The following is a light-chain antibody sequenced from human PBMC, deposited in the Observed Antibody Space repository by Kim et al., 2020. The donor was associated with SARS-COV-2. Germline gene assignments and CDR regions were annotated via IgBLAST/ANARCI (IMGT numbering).Light chain of an antibody. J-gene: IGKJ4*01. CDR2: GAA. CDR1: QAIARN. CDR3: QQYNQWPPLT. V-gene: IGKV3-15*01. Sequence: YPGERVTLSCRASQAIARNLAWYQQKPGQAPRLLIYGAATRATGIPARFSGSGSGAEFSLSISSLQSEDFAVYYCQQYNQWPPLTFGGGTKVEIK.